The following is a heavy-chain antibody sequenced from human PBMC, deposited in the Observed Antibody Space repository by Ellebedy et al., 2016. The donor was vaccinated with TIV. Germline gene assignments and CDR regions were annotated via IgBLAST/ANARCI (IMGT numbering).Heavy chain of an antibody. CDR2: ISATESET. CDR3: VRNGHPFTGYGNDY. V-gene: IGHV3-33*01. J-gene: IGHJ4*02. CDR1: GFTISPYG. Sequence: GGSLRLXXAASGFTISPYGMHWVRQAPDKGLEWVAFISATESETYYVDSVKGRFTISRDNAKNTVSLQMNSLRADDSAVYYCVRNGHPFTGYGNDYWGQGTLVTVSS. D-gene: IGHD2-2*03.